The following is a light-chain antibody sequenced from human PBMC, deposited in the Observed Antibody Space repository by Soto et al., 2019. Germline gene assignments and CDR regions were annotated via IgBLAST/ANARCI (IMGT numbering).Light chain of an antibody. J-gene: IGLJ3*02. CDR1: SSDVGGYNY. CDR2: EVT. CDR3: SSFAGNTRLWV. V-gene: IGLV2-8*01. Sequence: QCVLTQPPSASGSPGQSVTISCTGTSSDVGGYNYVSWYQQHPGKAPKLMIYEVTKRPSGVPDRFSGSKSGNTASLTVSGLQAEDEADYYCSSFAGNTRLWVFGGGTKLTVL.